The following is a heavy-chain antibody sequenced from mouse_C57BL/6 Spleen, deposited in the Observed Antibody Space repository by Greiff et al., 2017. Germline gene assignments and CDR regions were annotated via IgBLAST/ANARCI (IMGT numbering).Heavy chain of an antibody. V-gene: IGHV3-6*01. CDR1: GYSITSGYY. D-gene: IGHD6-1*01. CDR2: ISYDGSN. J-gene: IGHJ3*01. CDR3: ASSASFLAFAY. Sequence: EVQLVESGPGLVKPSQSLSLTCSVTGYSITSGYYWNWIRQFPGNKLEWMGYISYDGSNNYNPSLKNRISITRDTSKNQFFLKLNSVTTEDTATYYCASSASFLAFAYWGQGTLVTVSA.